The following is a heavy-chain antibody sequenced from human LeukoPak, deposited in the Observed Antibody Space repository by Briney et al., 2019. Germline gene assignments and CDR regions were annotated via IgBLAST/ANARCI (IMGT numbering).Heavy chain of an antibody. CDR3: AKDPTYYDFWSGPQGY. V-gene: IGHV3-30*02. D-gene: IGHD3-3*01. CDR1: GFTFSSYG. Sequence: GGSLRLSCAASGFTFSSYGMHWVRQAPGKGREWVAFIRYYGINKYYAHSVKGRFTISRDNSKNTLYLQMNSLRAEDTAVYYCAKDPTYYDFWSGPQGYWGQGTLVTVSS. CDR2: IRYYGINK. J-gene: IGHJ4*02.